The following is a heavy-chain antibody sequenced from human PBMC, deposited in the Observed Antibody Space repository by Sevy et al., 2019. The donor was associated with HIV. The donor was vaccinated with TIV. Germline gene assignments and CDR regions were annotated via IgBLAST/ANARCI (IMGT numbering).Heavy chain of an antibody. CDR1: GFTFSNYA. CDR2: ISYDGSNK. D-gene: IGHD3-22*01. V-gene: IGHV3-30*04. J-gene: IGHJ1*01. CDR3: ARDNYHDITGYLKYFQY. Sequence: GSLRLSCAASGFTFSNYAIHWVRQAPGRGLEWVGLISYDGSNKFYPDSVKGRFTISRDNSKNTLYLQMNSLTIDDTAVYYCARDNYHDITGYLKYFQYWGQGTLVTVSS.